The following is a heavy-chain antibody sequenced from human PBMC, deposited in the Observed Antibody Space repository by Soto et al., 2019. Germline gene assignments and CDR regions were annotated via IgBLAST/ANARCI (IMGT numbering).Heavy chain of an antibody. J-gene: IGHJ5*02. V-gene: IGHV4-38-2*01. CDR1: GYSISSGYY. D-gene: IGHD1-7*01. CDR2: IYHSGST. Sequence: SETLSLTCAVSGYSISSGYYWGWIRQPPGKGLEWIGSIYHSGSTYYNPSLKSRVTISVDTSKNQFSLKLSSVTAADTAVYYCARGPQNSNWFDPWGQGTLVTVSS. CDR3: ARGPQNSNWFDP.